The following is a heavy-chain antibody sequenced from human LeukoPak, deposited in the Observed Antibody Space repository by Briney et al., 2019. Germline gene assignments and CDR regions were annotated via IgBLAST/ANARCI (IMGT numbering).Heavy chain of an antibody. D-gene: IGHD5-24*01. CDR2: MNPNSGNT. CDR3: ARAHRWLQSESPGRLRDAFDI. J-gene: IGHJ3*02. V-gene: IGHV1-8*01. Sequence: KPGASVKVSCKASGYTFTSYDINWVRQATGQGLEWMGWMNPNSGNTGYAQKFQGRVTMTRNTSISTAYMELSSLRSDDTAVYYCARAHRWLQSESPGRLRDAFDIWGQGTMVTVSS. CDR1: GYTFTSYD.